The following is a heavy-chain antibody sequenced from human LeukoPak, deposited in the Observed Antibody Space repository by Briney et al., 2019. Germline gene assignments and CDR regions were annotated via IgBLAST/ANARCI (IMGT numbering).Heavy chain of an antibody. CDR1: GYTFTGYY. CDR2: INPNSGDT. V-gene: IGHV1-2*02. J-gene: IGHJ2*01. CDR3: ARGDSYFDL. Sequence: ASVKVSCKASGYTFTGYYMHWVRQAPGQGLEWMGWINPNSGDTNYAQKFQGRVTMTGDTSISTAYMELSRLTSDDTALYYCARGDSYFDLWGRGTLVTVSS.